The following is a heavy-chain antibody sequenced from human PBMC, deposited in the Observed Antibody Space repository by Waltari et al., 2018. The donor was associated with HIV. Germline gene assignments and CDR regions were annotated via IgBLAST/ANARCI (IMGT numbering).Heavy chain of an antibody. CDR2: IRSKPHGGTT. Sequence: EVQLVESGGGLAQPGRSLSLSCLGSGFNFAAYSVSWVRQAPGKRLEWVGFIRSKPHGGTTEYAASVKGRFSISRDDSNNIAYLHMNSLTVEDTAVYYCIRNQVFYFDYWGQGALVTVSS. CDR3: IRNQVFYFDY. D-gene: IGHD3-10*01. J-gene: IGHJ4*02. CDR1: GFNFAAYS. V-gene: IGHV3-49*04.